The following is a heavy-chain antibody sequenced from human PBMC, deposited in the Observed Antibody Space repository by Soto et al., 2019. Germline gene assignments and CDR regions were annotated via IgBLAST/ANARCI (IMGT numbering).Heavy chain of an antibody. CDR2: TYHAGSV. CDR3: ARTFDYYGMDV. Sequence: LRETLSLTCTVSGYSIGSGYYWAWIRQSPGKGLEWIGSTYHAGSVYYNPSLNGRVALSMDTSKNHFSLKLTSVTAADTAVYYCARTFDYYGMDVWGQGTTVTVSS. CDR1: GYSIGSGYY. J-gene: IGHJ6*02. V-gene: IGHV4-38-2*02.